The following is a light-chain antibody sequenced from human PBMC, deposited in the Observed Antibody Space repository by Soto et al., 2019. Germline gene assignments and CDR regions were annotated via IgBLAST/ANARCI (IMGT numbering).Light chain of an antibody. Sequence: DIQLTQSPSTLSASVGDRVTLTCRASQSLNTRLAWYQQRPGKAPKLLISTASTLQSGVPSRFSGSGSGTEFTITISSLQPEDFATYYCQQLNNYPRTFGQGTKV. CDR1: QSLNTR. CDR3: QQLNNYPRT. CDR2: TAS. J-gene: IGKJ1*01. V-gene: IGKV1-9*01.